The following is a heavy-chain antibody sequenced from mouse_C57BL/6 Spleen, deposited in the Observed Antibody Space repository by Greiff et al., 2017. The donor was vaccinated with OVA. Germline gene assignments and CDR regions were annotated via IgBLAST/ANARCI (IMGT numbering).Heavy chain of an antibody. CDR3: ARGLRFDY. J-gene: IGHJ2*01. CDR2: IYPGSGST. V-gene: IGHV1-55*01. CDR1: GYTFTSYW. D-gene: IGHD3-1*01. Sequence: VKLQEPGAELVKPGASVKMSCKASGYTFTSYWITWVKQRPGQGLEWIGDIYPGSGSTNYTEKFKSKATLTVDTSSSTAYMQLSSLTSEDSAVYYCARGLRFDYWGQGTTLTVSA.